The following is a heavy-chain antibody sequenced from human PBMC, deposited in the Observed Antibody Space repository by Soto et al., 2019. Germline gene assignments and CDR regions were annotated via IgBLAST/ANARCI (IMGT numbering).Heavy chain of an antibody. D-gene: IGHD3-22*01. CDR2: ISSDGSGS. CDR3: ARRHNSDSSGYHDYGMDV. V-gene: IGHV3-74*01. CDR1: GFTLINHW. J-gene: IGHJ6*02. Sequence: EVRLVESGGGLVQPGGSLRLSCAASGFTLINHWMHWVRQVPGKGLVWISRISSDGSGSNYADSVKGRFTISRDNAKNTLNLQMNSLRAEDTAVYYCARRHNSDSSGYHDYGMDVWGQGTTVTVSS.